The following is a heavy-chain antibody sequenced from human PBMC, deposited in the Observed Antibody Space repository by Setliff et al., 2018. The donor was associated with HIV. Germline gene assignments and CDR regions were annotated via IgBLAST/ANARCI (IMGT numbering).Heavy chain of an antibody. CDR1: GFTFSSYS. CDR3: AREGIAAAGSYSYGFGQIDY. V-gene: IGHV3-48*01. Sequence: GGSLRLSCAASGFTFSSYSMNWVRQTPGKGLEWVSYISSSSSTIYYADSVKGRFTISRDNAKNSLYLQMNSLRAEDTAVYYCAREGIAAAGSYSYGFGQIDYWGQGTLVTVSS. CDR2: ISSSSSTI. J-gene: IGHJ4*02. D-gene: IGHD6-13*01.